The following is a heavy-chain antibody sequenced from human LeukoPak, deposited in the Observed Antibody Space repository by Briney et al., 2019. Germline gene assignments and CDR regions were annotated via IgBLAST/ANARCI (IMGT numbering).Heavy chain of an antibody. CDR2: ISAYNGNT. CDR3: ARELDYDSSGYPYYYYYGMDV. D-gene: IGHD3-22*01. CDR1: GYTFTSYG. V-gene: IGHV1-18*01. J-gene: IGHJ6*02. Sequence: ASVKASCKASGYTFTSYGISWVRQAPGQGLEWMGWISAYNGNTNYAQKLQGRVTMTTDTSTSTAYMELRSLRSDDTAVYYCARELDYDSSGYPYYYYYGMDVWGQGTTVTVSS.